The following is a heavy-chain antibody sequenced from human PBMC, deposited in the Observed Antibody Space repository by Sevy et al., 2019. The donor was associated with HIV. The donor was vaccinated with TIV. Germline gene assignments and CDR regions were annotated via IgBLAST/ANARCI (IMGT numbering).Heavy chain of an antibody. Sequence: GGSLRLSCAASAFTFSIYAMSWVRQAPGEGLEWVSVISITGGSTYYADSVKGRFTISRDNSKNTLYLQMNTLRAEDTAVYYCAKDRVSGTYYTGDFDYWGQGTLVTVSS. CDR2: ISITGGST. CDR1: AFTFSIYA. D-gene: IGHD3-10*01. CDR3: AKDRVSGTYYTGDFDY. J-gene: IGHJ4*02. V-gene: IGHV3-23*01.